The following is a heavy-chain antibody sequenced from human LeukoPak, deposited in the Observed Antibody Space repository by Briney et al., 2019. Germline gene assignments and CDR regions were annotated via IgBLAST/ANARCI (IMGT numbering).Heavy chain of an antibody. J-gene: IGHJ6*03. V-gene: IGHV3-53*01. CDR3: ASSIAARTTYYYDYMDV. Sequence: GGSLRLSCAASGFTVSSNYMSWGRQAPGKGLEWVSVIYSGDGTYYADSVKGRFTISRDNSKNTLYLQMNSLIAEDTAVYYCASSIAARTTYYYDYMDVWGKGTTVTVSS. D-gene: IGHD6-6*01. CDR1: GFTVSSNY. CDR2: IYSGDGT.